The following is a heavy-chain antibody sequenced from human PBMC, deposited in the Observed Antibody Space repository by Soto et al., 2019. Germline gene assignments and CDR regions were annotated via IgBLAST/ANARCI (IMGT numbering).Heavy chain of an antibody. CDR3: ARWTFDCSSTSCPLTAYYYYMDV. Sequence: ASVKVSCKASGYTFATCAMHWVRRAPGQRLEWMGWINAGNGNTKYSQKFQGRVTITRNTSISTAYMELSSLRSEDTAVYYCARWTFDCSSTSCPLTAYYYYMDVWGKGTTVTVSS. V-gene: IGHV1-3*01. CDR2: INAGNGNT. D-gene: IGHD2-2*01. J-gene: IGHJ6*03. CDR1: GYTFATCA.